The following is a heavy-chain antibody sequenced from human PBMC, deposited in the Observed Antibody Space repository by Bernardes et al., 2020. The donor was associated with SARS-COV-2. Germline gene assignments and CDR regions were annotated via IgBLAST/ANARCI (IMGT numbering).Heavy chain of an antibody. CDR1: GFTVSSNY. D-gene: IGHD3-16*02. Sequence: GGSLRLSCAASGFTVSSNYMSWVRQAPGKGLEWVSVIYSGGSTYYADSVKGRFTISRDNSKNTLYLQMNSLRAEDTAVYYCARGLSGYVWGSYRYQPPYYFDYWGQGTLVTVSS. J-gene: IGHJ4*02. V-gene: IGHV3-53*01. CDR2: IYSGGST. CDR3: ARGLSGYVWGSYRYQPPYYFDY.